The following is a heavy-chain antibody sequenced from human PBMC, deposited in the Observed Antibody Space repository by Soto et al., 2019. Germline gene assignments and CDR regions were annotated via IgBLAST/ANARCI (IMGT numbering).Heavy chain of an antibody. D-gene: IGHD3-10*01. CDR1: GGPIKTGDYY. J-gene: IGHJ4*02. CDR3: ARAGFSYGHLLF. CDR2: VFYSGAT. Sequence: SETLSLTCNVSGGPIKTGDYYWNWIRQPPGKGLAWIGYVFYSGATNYSPSLKSRAAISMDTSKNQFSLSLTSVTAADTAVYYCARAGFSYGHLLFWGQGIRVTVSS. V-gene: IGHV4-30-4*01.